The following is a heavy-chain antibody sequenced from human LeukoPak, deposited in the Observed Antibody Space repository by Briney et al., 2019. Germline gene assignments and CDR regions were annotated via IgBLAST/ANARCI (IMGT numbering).Heavy chain of an antibody. V-gene: IGHV3-33*06. CDR3: AKDTRWQVRAFDI. CDR2: IWYDGSNT. Sequence: GGSLRLSCAASGFTFSSYGVHWVRQAPGKGLEWVAVIWYDGSNTYYADSVKGRFTISRDNSKKTLYLQMNSLRAEDTAVYYCAKDTRWQVRAFDIWGQGTMVTVSS. D-gene: IGHD5-24*01. CDR1: GFTFSSYG. J-gene: IGHJ3*02.